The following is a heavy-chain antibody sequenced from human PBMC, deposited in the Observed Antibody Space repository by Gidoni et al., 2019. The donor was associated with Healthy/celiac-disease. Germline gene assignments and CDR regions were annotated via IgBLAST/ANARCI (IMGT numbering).Heavy chain of an antibody. CDR2: SYYSGST. Sequence: QLQLQDSAPVLVKPSESLSLTCPVSGGSISSYSWSWIRQPPGKGLEWIGYSYYSGSTNYNPSLKSRVTISVDTSKNQFSLKLSSVTAADTAVYYCARVYGDYGLDYWGQGTLVTVSS. D-gene: IGHD4-17*01. CDR1: GGSISSYS. CDR3: ARVYGDYGLDY. J-gene: IGHJ4*02. V-gene: IGHV4-59*01.